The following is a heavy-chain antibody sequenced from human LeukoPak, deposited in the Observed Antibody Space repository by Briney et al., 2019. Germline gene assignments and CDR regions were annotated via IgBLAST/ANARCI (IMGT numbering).Heavy chain of an antibody. V-gene: IGHV4-34*01. J-gene: IGHJ5*02. CDR1: GGSFSGYY. CDR3: ARVPIVVVVAATLKSDWFDP. CDR2: TNHSGST. D-gene: IGHD2-15*01. Sequence: SETLSLTCAVYGGSFSGYYWSWIRQPPGKGLEWIGETNHSGSTNYNPSLKSRVTISVDMSKNQFSLKLSSVTAADTAVYYCARVPIVVVVAATLKSDWFDPWGQGTLVTVSS.